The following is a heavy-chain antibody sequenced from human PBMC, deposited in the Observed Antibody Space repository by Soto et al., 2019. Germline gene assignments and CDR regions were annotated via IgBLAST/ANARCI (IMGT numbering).Heavy chain of an antibody. J-gene: IGHJ3*02. V-gene: IGHV1-69*13. Sequence: AAVPVSCKPSGGTFSSYAISWVRPAPGQGLEWMGGIIPIFGTANYAQKFQGRVTITADESTSTAYMELSSPRSEDTAVYYCARDRRHYYDSSGPDAFDSWGQGTMVTVSS. CDR2: IIPIFGTA. CDR3: ARDRRHYYDSSGPDAFDS. CDR1: GGTFSSYA. D-gene: IGHD3-22*01.